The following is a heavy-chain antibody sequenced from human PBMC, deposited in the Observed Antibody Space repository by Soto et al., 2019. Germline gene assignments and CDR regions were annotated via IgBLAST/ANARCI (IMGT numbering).Heavy chain of an antibody. CDR2: IYYTGST. D-gene: IGHD6-19*01. CDR1: GGSISPYY. J-gene: IGHJ4*02. V-gene: IGHV4-59*08. Sequence: SETLSLTCTVSGGSISPYYWSWIRQPPGKGLEWIGYIYYTGSTNYNPSLKSRVTISLDTPKNQFSLKLSSVTAADTAVYYCARRQDTSGWYLYFDNWGQGTLVTVSS. CDR3: ARRQDTSGWYLYFDN.